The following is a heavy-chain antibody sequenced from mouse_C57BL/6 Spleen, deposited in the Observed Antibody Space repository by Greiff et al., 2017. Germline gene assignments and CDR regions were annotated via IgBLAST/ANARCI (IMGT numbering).Heavy chain of an antibody. CDR1: GYAFSSSW. D-gene: IGHD1-1*01. Sequence: QVQLQQSGPELVKPGASVKISCKASGYAFSSSWMNWVKQRPGKGLEWIGRIYPGDGDTNYNGKFKGKATLTADKSSSTAYMQLSSLTSEDSAVYYCATTAVVATDFDYGGQGTTLTVSS. CDR3: ATTAVVATDFDY. CDR2: IYPGDGDT. V-gene: IGHV1-82*01. J-gene: IGHJ2*01.